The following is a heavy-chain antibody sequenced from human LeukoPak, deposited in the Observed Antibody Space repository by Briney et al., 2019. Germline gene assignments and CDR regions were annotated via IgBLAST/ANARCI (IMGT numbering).Heavy chain of an antibody. Sequence: ASVKVSCKASGYTFTSYYIHWVRQAPGQGLEWMGIINPSGGSTSYAQKFQGRVTMTRDTSTSTLYMELSSLRSEDTAVYYCARATISSELDYWGQGTLVTVSS. CDR2: INPSGGST. CDR3: ARATISSELDY. CDR1: GYTFTSYY. J-gene: IGHJ4*02. V-gene: IGHV1-46*01. D-gene: IGHD3-22*01.